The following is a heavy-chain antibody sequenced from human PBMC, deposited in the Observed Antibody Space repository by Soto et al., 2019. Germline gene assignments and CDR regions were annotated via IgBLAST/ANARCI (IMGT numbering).Heavy chain of an antibody. CDR1: GFTFSSYA. CDR3: AKDLAGEYYDILTGYYKSNWFDP. J-gene: IGHJ5*02. CDR2: ISGSGGST. D-gene: IGHD3-9*01. Sequence: EVQLLESGGGLVQPGGSLRLSCAASGFTFSSYAMSWVRQAPGKGLEWVSAISGSGGSTYYADSVKGRFTISRDNSKNTLYLQMNSLRAEDTAVYYCAKDLAGEYYDILTGYYKSNWFDPWGQGTLVTVSS. V-gene: IGHV3-23*01.